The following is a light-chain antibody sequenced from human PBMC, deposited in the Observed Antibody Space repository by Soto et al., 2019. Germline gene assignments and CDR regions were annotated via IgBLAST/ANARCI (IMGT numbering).Light chain of an antibody. Sequence: QSVLTQPASVSGSPGQSITISRTGTSSDVGGYNYVSWYQQHPGKAPKLMIYEVSNRPPGVSNRFSGSKSGNTASLTISGLQAEDEADYYCSSYTSSSTYVFGTGTKVTVL. CDR1: SSDVGGYNY. J-gene: IGLJ1*01. CDR3: SSYTSSSTYV. V-gene: IGLV2-14*01. CDR2: EVS.